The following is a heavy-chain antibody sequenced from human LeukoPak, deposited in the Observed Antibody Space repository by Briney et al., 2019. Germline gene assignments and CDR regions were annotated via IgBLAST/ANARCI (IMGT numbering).Heavy chain of an antibody. D-gene: IGHD6-6*01. CDR3: ARRSSSSGSGFDY. CDR2: IYYSRST. V-gene: IGHV4-30-4*08. CDR1: GGSISSGAYY. Sequence: SETLSLTCTVSGGSISSGAYYWSWVRQHPGKGLEWIGYIYYSRSTYYNPSLKSRVTISVDTSKNQFSLRLSSVTAADTAVYYCARRSSSSGSGFDYWGQGTLVTVSS. J-gene: IGHJ4*02.